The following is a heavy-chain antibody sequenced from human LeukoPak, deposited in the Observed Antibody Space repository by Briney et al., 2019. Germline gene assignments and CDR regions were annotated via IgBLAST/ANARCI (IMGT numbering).Heavy chain of an antibody. V-gene: IGHV1-2*02. J-gene: IGHJ4*02. Sequence: ASVKVSCKASGYTLTGYYMHWVRQAPGQGLEWMGWINPNSGGTNYAQKFQGRVTMTRDTSISTAYMELSRLRSDDTAVYYCARVWAYCSGGSCSYYFDYWGQGALVTVSS. CDR2: INPNSGGT. CDR1: GYTLTGYY. D-gene: IGHD2-15*01. CDR3: ARVWAYCSGGSCSYYFDY.